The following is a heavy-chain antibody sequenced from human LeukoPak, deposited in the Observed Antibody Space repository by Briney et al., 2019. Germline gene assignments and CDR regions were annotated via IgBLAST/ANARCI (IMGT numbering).Heavy chain of an antibody. CDR2: IDPNSGGT. J-gene: IGHJ4*02. D-gene: IGHD5-24*01. V-gene: IGHV1-2*02. CDR3: ARRDGYNSLDY. Sequence: ASVKVSCKASGYTFTGYYMHWVRQAPGQGLEWMGWIDPNSGGTNYAQNFQGRVTMTRDTSISTAYMELSRLRSDDTAVYYCARRDGYNSLDYWAQGTLVTVSS. CDR1: GYTFTGYY.